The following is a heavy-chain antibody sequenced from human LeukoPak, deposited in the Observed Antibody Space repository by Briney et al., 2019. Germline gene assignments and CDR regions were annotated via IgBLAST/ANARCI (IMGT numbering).Heavy chain of an antibody. CDR2: IYTSGST. Sequence: PSETLSLTCTVSGGSISSYYWSWIRQPAGKGLEWIGRIYTSGSTNYNPSLKSRVTMSVDTSRNQFSLKLSSVTAADTAVYYCARSGGDSSGLPFDYWGQGTLVTVSS. D-gene: IGHD3-22*01. J-gene: IGHJ4*02. CDR1: GGSISSYY. CDR3: ARSGGDSSGLPFDY. V-gene: IGHV4-4*07.